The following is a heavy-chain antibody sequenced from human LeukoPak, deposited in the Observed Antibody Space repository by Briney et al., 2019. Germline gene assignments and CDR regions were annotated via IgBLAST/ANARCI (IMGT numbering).Heavy chain of an antibody. CDR1: GFTFSSYG. D-gene: IGHD6-6*01. J-gene: IGHJ4*02. Sequence: GRSLRLSCAASGFTFSSYGMHWVRQAPGKGLEWVAVIWYDGSNKYYADSVKGRFTIARDNSKKTLYLQMNSLRAEDTAVYYCAREGSIAAKRVLVYWGQGTLVTVSS. CDR3: AREGSIAAKRVLVY. CDR2: IWYDGSNK. V-gene: IGHV3-33*01.